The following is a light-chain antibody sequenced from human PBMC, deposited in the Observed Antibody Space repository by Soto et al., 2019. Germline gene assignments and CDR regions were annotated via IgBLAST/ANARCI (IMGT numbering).Light chain of an antibody. V-gene: IGKV1-6*01. CDR3: QQDYSYPLT. Sequence: AIQMTQSPSSLSASVGDRITITCRASQDIKNDLGWYQKKPGKAPKLLIYLTSTLHSGVPSRFSGSGSGTEFTLTISSLQPQDFATYYCQQDYSYPLTFGGENTVEIK. CDR2: LTS. CDR1: QDIKND. J-gene: IGKJ4*01.